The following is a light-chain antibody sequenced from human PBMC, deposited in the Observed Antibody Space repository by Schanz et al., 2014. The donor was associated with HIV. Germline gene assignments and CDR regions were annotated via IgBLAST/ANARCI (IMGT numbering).Light chain of an antibody. J-gene: IGLJ2*01. CDR3: QVWDTFISAV. CDR2: YDT. V-gene: IGLV3-21*01. CDR1: NVGIKS. Sequence: SYELTQPPSVSVAPGKTASITCGGNNVGIKSVHWYQQKPGRAPVMVISYDTDRPSGIPERFSGSNSGHTATLTISRVEAGDEADYYCQVWDTFISAVFGGGTKLTVL.